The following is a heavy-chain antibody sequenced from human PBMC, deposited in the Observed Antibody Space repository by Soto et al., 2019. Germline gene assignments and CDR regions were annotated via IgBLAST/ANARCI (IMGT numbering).Heavy chain of an antibody. V-gene: IGHV3-74*01. CDR1: GFTVSSYW. Sequence: GSLRLSCAASGFTVSSYWMDGVRQAPGKGLVWVSRINDDGSSTSYADSVKGRLTISRDNAKNTLYLQMNSLTAEDTAVYYCAREYGSGYYFDYWGQGTLVTVSS. J-gene: IGHJ4*02. CDR3: AREYGSGYYFDY. CDR2: INDDGSST. D-gene: IGHD3-22*01.